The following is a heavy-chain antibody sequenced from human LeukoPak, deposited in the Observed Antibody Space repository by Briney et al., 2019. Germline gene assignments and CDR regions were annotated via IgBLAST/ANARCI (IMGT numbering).Heavy chain of an antibody. J-gene: IGHJ4*02. CDR2: ISSGGSYI. CDR3: ATTKSGSSWPHFDY. D-gene: IGHD6-13*01. CDR1: GFTFSTYS. V-gene: IGHV3-21*01. Sequence: PGGSLRLSCAASGFTFSTYSMNWVRQAPGKGLEWVSSISSGGSYIYFADSLKGRFTISRDNAKNSLYLQMNSLRAEDTAVYYCATTKSGSSWPHFDYWGQGTLVTVSS.